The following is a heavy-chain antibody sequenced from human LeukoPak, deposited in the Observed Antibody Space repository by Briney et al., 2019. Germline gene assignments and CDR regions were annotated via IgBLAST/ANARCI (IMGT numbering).Heavy chain of an antibody. V-gene: IGHV1-18*01. Sequence: ASVKVTCKASGYTFTSYGISWVRQAPGQGLEWMGWISAYNGNTNYAQKLQGRVTMTTDTSTSTAYMELRSLRSDDTAVYYCARSFCGYCSSTSCYNCWFDPWGQGTLVTVSS. D-gene: IGHD2-2*02. CDR3: ARSFCGYCSSTSCYNCWFDP. J-gene: IGHJ5*02. CDR2: ISAYNGNT. CDR1: GYTFTSYG.